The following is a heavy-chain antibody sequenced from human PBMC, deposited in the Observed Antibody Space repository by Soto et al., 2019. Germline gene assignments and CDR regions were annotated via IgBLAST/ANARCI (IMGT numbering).Heavy chain of an antibody. Sequence: EVQLLESGGGLVQPGGSLRLSCAASGFTFSSYAMSWIRQAPGKGLEWVSYISSSGSTIYYADSVKGRFTISRDNAKNSLYLQMNSLRAEDTAVYYCATILYDYVWGSYRYSSFADYWGQGTLVTVSS. CDR2: ISSSGSTI. D-gene: IGHD3-16*02. J-gene: IGHJ4*02. CDR3: ATILYDYVWGSYRYSSFADY. CDR1: GFTFSSYA. V-gene: IGHV3-48*04.